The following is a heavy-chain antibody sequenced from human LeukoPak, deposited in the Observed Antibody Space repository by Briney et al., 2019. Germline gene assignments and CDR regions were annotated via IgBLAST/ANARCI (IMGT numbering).Heavy chain of an antibody. CDR1: GYSISSGYY. Sequence: KSSETLSLTCTVSGYSISSGYYWGWVRQPPGKGLEWIGTVYHSGSSYYNASLKSRVTISVDTSKNQFSLKLSSVTAADTAVYYCAGTYGSGSRYYYYYYMDVWGKGTTVAVSS. J-gene: IGHJ6*03. CDR2: VYHSGSS. CDR3: AGTYGSGSRYYYYYYMDV. V-gene: IGHV4-38-2*02. D-gene: IGHD3-10*01.